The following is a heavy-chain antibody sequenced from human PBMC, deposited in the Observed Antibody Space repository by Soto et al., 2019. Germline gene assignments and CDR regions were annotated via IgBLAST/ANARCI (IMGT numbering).Heavy chain of an antibody. CDR2: IWYDGSNK. Sequence: QVQLVESGGGVVQPGRSLRLSCAASGFTFSSYGMHWVRQAPGKGLEWVAVIWYDGSNKYYADSVKGRFTISRDNSKNTLYLQMNSLRAEDTAVYYCARARQGGSGRYYYGMDVWGQGTTVTVSS. V-gene: IGHV3-33*01. CDR1: GFTFSSYG. CDR3: ARARQGGSGRYYYGMDV. J-gene: IGHJ6*02. D-gene: IGHD3-10*01.